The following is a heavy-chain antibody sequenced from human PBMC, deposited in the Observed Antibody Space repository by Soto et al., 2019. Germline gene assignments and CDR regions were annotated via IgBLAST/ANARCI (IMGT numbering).Heavy chain of an antibody. Sequence: EVQLVESGGGLVQPGGSLRLSCAASGFTVSSNYMSWVRQAPGKGLEWVSVIYSGGSTYYADSMKGRFTISRDNSKNTLYLQMNSLRAEDTAVYYCARGVGATWTNWFDPWGQGTLVTVSS. CDR2: IYSGGST. CDR1: GFTVSSNY. V-gene: IGHV3-66*01. J-gene: IGHJ5*02. CDR3: ARGVGATWTNWFDP. D-gene: IGHD1-26*01.